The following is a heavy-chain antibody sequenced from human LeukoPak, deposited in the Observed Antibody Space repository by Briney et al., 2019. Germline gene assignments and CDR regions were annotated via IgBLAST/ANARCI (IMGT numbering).Heavy chain of an antibody. Sequence: GGSLRLSCAASGFTFSSNWMHWVRQAPGKGLVYVSRINSDGSSPTYADSVKGRFTISRDNAKNTLSLQMNSLRAEDTAVYYCARGPMPGEYYFDYWGQGTLVTVSS. J-gene: IGHJ4*02. CDR3: ARGPMPGEYYFDY. CDR2: INSDGSSP. D-gene: IGHD3-16*01. V-gene: IGHV3-74*01. CDR1: GFTFSSNW.